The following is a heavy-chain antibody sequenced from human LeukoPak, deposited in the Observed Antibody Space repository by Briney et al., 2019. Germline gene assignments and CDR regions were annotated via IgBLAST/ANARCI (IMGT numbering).Heavy chain of an antibody. D-gene: IGHD5/OR15-5a*01. V-gene: IGHV3-30-3*01. CDR2: ISYDGSNK. Sequence: PGGSLRLSCAASGFTFSSYAMHWVRQAPGKGLEWVPVISYDGSNKYYADSVKGRFTISRDNSKNTLYLQMNSLRAEDTAVYYCARDPEYSVWAYFDYWGQGTLVTVS. CDR3: ARDPEYSVWAYFDY. J-gene: IGHJ4*02. CDR1: GFTFSSYA.